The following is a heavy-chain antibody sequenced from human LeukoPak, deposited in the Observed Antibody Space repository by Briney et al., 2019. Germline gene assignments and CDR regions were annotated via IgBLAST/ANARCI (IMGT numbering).Heavy chain of an antibody. D-gene: IGHD5-24*01. Sequence: GGSLRLSCAASGFTFSSYEMNWVRQAPGKGLEWVSYISSSGSTIYYADSVKGRFTISRDNAKNSLYLQIHSLRAEDTAVYYCARGGSRWLQLRRPNDYRGQGSLVTVSS. CDR3: ARGGSRWLQLRRPNDY. J-gene: IGHJ4*02. CDR1: GFTFSSYE. V-gene: IGHV3-48*03. CDR2: ISSSGSTI.